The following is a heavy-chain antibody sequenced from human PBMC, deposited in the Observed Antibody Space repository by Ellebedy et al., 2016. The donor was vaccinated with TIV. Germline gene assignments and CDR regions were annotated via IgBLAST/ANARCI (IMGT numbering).Heavy chain of an antibody. D-gene: IGHD2-2*01. CDR1: GFTFSSYA. CDR2: ISYDGSNK. CDR3: AREGYQLPDYYYYMDV. V-gene: IGHV3-30-3*01. Sequence: GESLKISCAASGFTFSSYAMHWVRQAPGKGLEWVAVISYDGSNKYYADSVKGRFTISRDNSKNTLYLQMNSLRAEDTAVYYCAREGYQLPDYYYYMDVWGKGTTVTVSS. J-gene: IGHJ6*03.